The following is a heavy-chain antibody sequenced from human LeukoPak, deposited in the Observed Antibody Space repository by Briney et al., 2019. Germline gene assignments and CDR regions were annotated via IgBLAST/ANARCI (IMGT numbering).Heavy chain of an antibody. CDR1: GFTFSSYG. J-gene: IGHJ4*02. Sequence: PGRSLRLSCAASGFTFSSYGMHWVRQAPGKGLEWVAVIWYDGSNKYYADSVKGRFTISRDNSKNTLYLQMNSLRAEDTAVYYCAKGAMIVVVITTLDDYWGQGTLVTVSS. D-gene: IGHD3-22*01. V-gene: IGHV3-33*06. CDR3: AKGAMIVVVITTLDDY. CDR2: IWYDGSNK.